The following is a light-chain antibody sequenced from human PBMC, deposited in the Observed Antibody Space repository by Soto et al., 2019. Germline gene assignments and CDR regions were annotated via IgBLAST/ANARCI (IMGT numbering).Light chain of an antibody. CDR3: QQYGSSRVT. Sequence: EVVLTQSPGTLSLSPGERATLSCRASPSVSSSYLAWYQQKPGQSPRLLIYGASTRATGIPDRFSGSGSGTDFTLTISRLEPEDFAVYYCQQYGSSRVTFGPGTKVEI. CDR1: PSVSSSY. J-gene: IGKJ3*01. CDR2: GAS. V-gene: IGKV3-20*01.